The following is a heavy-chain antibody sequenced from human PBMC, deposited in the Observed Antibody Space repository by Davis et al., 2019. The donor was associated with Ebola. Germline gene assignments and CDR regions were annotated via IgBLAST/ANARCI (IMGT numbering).Heavy chain of an antibody. Sequence: MPGGSLRLSCTVSGGSIISSSSYWGWIRQPPRKGLEWIGSIYYSGITYYNPSLKSRVTISVDTSKNQFSLKMNSVTVADTAVYYCARQPESAIAAVGLDFWGQGTLVTVSP. J-gene: IGHJ4*02. CDR2: IYYSGIT. V-gene: IGHV4-39*01. CDR3: ARQPESAIAAVGLDF. D-gene: IGHD6-13*01. CDR1: GGSIISSSSY.